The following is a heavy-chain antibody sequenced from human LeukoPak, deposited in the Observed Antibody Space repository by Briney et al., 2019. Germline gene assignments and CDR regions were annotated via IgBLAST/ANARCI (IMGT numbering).Heavy chain of an antibody. CDR2: IYYSGST. CDR3: ARDYSGSYYGYFDL. J-gene: IGHJ2*01. V-gene: IGHV4-59*01. Sequence: SETLSLTCTVSGGSISSYYWSWIRQPPGKGLEWIGYIYYSGSTNYNPSLKSRVAISVDTSKNQFSLKLSSVTAADTAAYYCARDYSGSYYGYFDLWGRGTLVTVSS. CDR1: GGSISSYY. D-gene: IGHD1-26*01.